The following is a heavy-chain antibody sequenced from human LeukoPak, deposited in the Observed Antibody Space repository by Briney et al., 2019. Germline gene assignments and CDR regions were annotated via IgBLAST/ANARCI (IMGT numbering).Heavy chain of an antibody. CDR1: GYTFNGYY. V-gene: IGHV1-2*02. D-gene: IGHD3-22*01. CDR3: ARELNYDSSGYYFDY. J-gene: IGHJ4*02. CDR2: INPKSGGT. Sequence: ASVKVSCKASGYTFNGYYIHWVRQVPGQGLEWMGWINPKSGGTNYAQKFQGRVTMTRDTSISTAYMELSRLRSDDTAVYYCARELNYDSSGYYFDYWGQGTLVTVSS.